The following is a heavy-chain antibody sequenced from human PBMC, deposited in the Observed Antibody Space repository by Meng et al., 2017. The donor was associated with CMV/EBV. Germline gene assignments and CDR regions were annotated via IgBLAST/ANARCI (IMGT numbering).Heavy chain of an antibody. Sequence: SETLSLTCTVSGGSISSSTYYWGWIRQPPGKGLEWIGSIFYRGRAFYNPSLKSRISISVDTSKNQFSLKLSSVTAADTAVYYCARIMAGTTSYGMDIWGQGTTVTVSS. CDR1: GGSISSSTYY. CDR3: ARIMAGTTSYGMDI. J-gene: IGHJ6*02. V-gene: IGHV4-39*01. CDR2: IFYRGRA. D-gene: IGHD1-7*01.